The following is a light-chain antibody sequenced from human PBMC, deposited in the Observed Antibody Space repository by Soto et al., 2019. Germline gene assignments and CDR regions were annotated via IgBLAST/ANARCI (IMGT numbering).Light chain of an antibody. CDR3: QQYGSSPWT. CDR2: AAS. CDR1: QGVGSNY. Sequence: EIVLTQSPGTLSLSPGERVSLSCRASQGVGSNYLAWYQQKPGQAPRLLIYAASSRATGIPDRFSGSGSGKDFTLTISRLETEDCAVYFCQQYGSSPWTFGQGTTVDIK. V-gene: IGKV3-20*01. J-gene: IGKJ1*01.